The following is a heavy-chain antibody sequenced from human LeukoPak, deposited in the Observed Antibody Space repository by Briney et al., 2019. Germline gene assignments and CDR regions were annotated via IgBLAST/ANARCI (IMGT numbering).Heavy chain of an antibody. Sequence: GASVKVSCKASGYTFTGYYMHWVRQAPGQGLEWMGWINPNSGGTNYAQKFQGRVTMTRDTSISTAYMELSRLRSDDTAVYYCAREGYCSSTSCCEDWFDPWGQGTLVTVSS. V-gene: IGHV1-2*02. CDR3: AREGYCSSTSCCEDWFDP. CDR1: GYTFTGYY. D-gene: IGHD2-2*01. CDR2: INPNSGGT. J-gene: IGHJ5*02.